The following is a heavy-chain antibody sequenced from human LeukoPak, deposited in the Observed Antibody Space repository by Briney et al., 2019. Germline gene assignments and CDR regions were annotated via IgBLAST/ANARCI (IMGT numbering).Heavy chain of an antibody. V-gene: IGHV3-30*02. J-gene: IGHJ4*02. CDR2: IRYDGSNK. CDR3: AKVISGANYFDY. D-gene: IGHD1-14*01. Sequence: PGGSLRLSCAASGFTFSSYGMHWVRQAPGKGLEWVAFIRYDGSNKYYADSVKGRFTISRDNSKNTLYLQMNSPRAEDTAVYYCAKVISGANYFDYWGQGTLVTVSS. CDR1: GFTFSSYG.